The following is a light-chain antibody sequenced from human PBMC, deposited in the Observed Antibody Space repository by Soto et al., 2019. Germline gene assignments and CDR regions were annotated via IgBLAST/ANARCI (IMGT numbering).Light chain of an antibody. CDR2: DAS. CDR3: QQYSGYWT. CDR1: QTISTW. Sequence: DIQMTQSPSTLSASVGDRVTITCRASQTISTWLAWYQQKPGKAPKLLMYDASRLESGVPSTFSGSGSRTEFALTISSLQPDDVATYYCQQYSGYWTFGQGTKVEIK. V-gene: IGKV1-5*01. J-gene: IGKJ1*01.